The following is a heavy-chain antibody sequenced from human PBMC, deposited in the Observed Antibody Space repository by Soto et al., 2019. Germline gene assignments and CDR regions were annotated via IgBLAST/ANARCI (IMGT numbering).Heavy chain of an antibody. CDR2: IYYSGST. V-gene: IGHV4-59*08. Sequence: SETLSLTCTVSGGSIGSYYWSWIRQPPGKGLEWIGYIYYSGSTNYNPSLKSRVTISVDTSKNQFSLKLSSVTAADTAVYYCARIRLRPDWYFDLWGRGTLVTVSS. CDR3: ARIRLRPDWYFDL. J-gene: IGHJ2*01. D-gene: IGHD5-12*01. CDR1: GGSIGSYY.